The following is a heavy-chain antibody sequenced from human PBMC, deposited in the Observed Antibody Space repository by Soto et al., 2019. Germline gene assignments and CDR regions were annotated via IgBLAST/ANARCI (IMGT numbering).Heavy chain of an antibody. CDR1: GDSITSYN. J-gene: IGHJ5*02. CDR2: VYSSGST. V-gene: IGHV4-59*01. Sequence: SSXTLSLTCTVSGDSITSYNCNWLHQPPGKALEWIGYVYSSGSTNYNPSLKSRVTISVDTSRNQFSLKVNSVTAADTAMYYCARRAVVAVTGSLDNWLDPWGQGILVTVSS. CDR3: ARRAVVAVTGSLDNWLDP. D-gene: IGHD2-21*01.